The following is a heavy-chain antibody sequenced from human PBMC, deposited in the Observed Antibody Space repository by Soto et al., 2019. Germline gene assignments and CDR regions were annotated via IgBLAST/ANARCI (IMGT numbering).Heavy chain of an antibody. CDR3: ARDNGRDDLLLCY. J-gene: IGHJ4*02. CDR2: IIPILGIA. Sequence: SVTVSSKASGGSFSSYTLRALRQATGQGLEWMGRIIPILGIANYAQKFQGRVTITADKSTSTAYMELSSLRSEDTAVYSCARDNGRDDLLLCYWGQGTLGTGSS. D-gene: IGHD2-21*02. V-gene: IGHV1-69*04. CDR1: GGSFSSYT.